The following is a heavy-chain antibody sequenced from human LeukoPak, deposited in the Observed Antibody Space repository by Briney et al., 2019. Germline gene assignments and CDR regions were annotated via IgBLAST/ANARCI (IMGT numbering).Heavy chain of an antibody. CDR2: INHSGST. CDR3: ARSSSSWYGAEWFDP. CDR1: GGSFSGYY. J-gene: IGHJ5*02. D-gene: IGHD6-13*01. Sequence: SETLSLTCAVYGGSFSGYYWNWIRQPPGNGLEWIGEINHSGSTNYNPSLKSRVTISVDTSKNQFSLKLSSVTAADTAVYYCARSSSSWYGAEWFDPWGQGTLVTVSS. V-gene: IGHV4-34*01.